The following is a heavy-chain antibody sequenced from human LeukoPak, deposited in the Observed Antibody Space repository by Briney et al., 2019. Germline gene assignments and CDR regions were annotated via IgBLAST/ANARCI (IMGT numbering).Heavy chain of an antibody. CDR3: ARMTMTVVASINPLDY. V-gene: IGHV1-18*01. CDR1: GYTFTSYG. Sequence: ASVKVSCKASGYTFTSYGISWVRQAPGQGLEWMGWISAYNGNTNYAQKLQGRVTMTTDTSTSTAYMELRSLRSDDTAVYYCARMTMTVVASINPLDYWGQGTLVTVSS. D-gene: IGHD3-22*01. CDR2: ISAYNGNT. J-gene: IGHJ4*02.